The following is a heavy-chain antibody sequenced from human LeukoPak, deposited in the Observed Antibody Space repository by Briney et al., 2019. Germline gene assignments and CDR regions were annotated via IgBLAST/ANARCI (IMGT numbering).Heavy chain of an antibody. CDR2: IKIKTDGGTT. V-gene: IGHV3-15*01. D-gene: IGHD3-22*01. Sequence: GGSLRLSCTVSGFTFSNAWMSWVRQAPGKGLEWVGRIKIKTDGGTTDYAAPVKGRFTISRDDSKNTLYLQMNSLKTEDTAVYYCTTMYYYDSSGYYFAIDYWGQGTLVTVSS. CDR1: GFTFSNAW. CDR3: TTMYYYDSSGYYFAIDY. J-gene: IGHJ4*02.